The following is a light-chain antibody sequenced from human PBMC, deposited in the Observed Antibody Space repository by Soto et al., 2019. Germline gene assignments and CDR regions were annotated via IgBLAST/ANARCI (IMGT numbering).Light chain of an antibody. J-gene: IGKJ1*01. CDR3: QQYNSYSGT. Sequence: DIQMTQSPSTLSASVGDRVTITCRASQSISSWLSWYQQKPGKAPKLLIYKASSFESGVPSRFSGSGSGTEFTLTIISRQHDDFATYYCQQYNSYSGTFGQGTKVEIK. CDR2: KAS. V-gene: IGKV1-5*03. CDR1: QSISSW.